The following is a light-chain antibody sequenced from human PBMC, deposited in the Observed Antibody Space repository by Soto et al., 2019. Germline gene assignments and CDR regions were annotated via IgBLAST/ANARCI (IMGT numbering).Light chain of an antibody. CDR1: SSDVGSYNL. Sequence: QSALTQRASVSGSPGQSITISCTGTSSDVGSYNLVSWYQQHPGKAPKLMIYEGSKRPSGVSNRFSGSKSGNTASLTISGLQAEDEADYYCCSYASSSTFWVFGGGTKLTVL. CDR3: CSYASSSTFWV. J-gene: IGLJ3*02. CDR2: EGS. V-gene: IGLV2-23*03.